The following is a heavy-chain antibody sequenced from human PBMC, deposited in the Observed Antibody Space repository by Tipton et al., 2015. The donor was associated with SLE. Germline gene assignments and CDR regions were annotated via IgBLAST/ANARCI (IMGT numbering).Heavy chain of an antibody. Sequence: GLVKPSETLSLTCAVSGYSISSGYYWGWIRQPPGKGLEWIGSIYYSGSTYYNPSLKSRVTISVDTSKNQFSLKLSSVTAADTAVYYCARGYSYGFNWFDPWGQGTLVTVSS. CDR3: ARGYSYGFNWFDP. V-gene: IGHV4-38-2*01. J-gene: IGHJ5*02. CDR2: IYYSGST. D-gene: IGHD5-18*01. CDR1: GYSISSGYY.